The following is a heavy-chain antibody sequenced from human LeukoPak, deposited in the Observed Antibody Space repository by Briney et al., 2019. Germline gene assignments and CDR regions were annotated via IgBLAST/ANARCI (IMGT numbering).Heavy chain of an antibody. CDR2: INPSGGST. D-gene: IGHD1-1*01. Sequence: GASVKVSCEASGYAFTSYYMHWVRQAPGQGLEWMGIINPSGGSTSYAQKFQGRVTVTRDTSTSTVYMELSSLRSEDTAVYYRARDSETGDYWGQGTLVTVYS. J-gene: IGHJ4*02. V-gene: IGHV1-46*01. CDR1: GYAFTSYY. CDR3: ARDSETGDY.